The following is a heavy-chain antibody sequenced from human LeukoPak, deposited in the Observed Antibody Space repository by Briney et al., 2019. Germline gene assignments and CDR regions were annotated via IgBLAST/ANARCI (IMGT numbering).Heavy chain of an antibody. CDR1: GFSFTNYC. CDR2: ISGSGCST. Sequence: GVSLRLSCAASGFSFTNYCMNWVRLDPGRRLEGASVISGSGCSTYYADSVKGRFTISRDNSKNTLYLQMNSLRAEDTAVYYCARVYFDSSGYPTTDYFDYWGKGTLVTVSS. D-gene: IGHD3-22*01. V-gene: IGHV3-23*01. CDR3: ARVYFDSSGYPTTDYFDY. J-gene: IGHJ4*02.